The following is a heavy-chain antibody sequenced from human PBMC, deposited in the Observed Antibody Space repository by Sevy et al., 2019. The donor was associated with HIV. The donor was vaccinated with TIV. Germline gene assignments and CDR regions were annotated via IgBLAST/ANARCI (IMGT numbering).Heavy chain of an antibody. Sequence: ASVKLSCSTSGYTFSVHYIYWVRQAAGQGLEWMGWINPNTGDTNFSPKFQGRVTMTRDSSINTAYMELSRLISADTAVYFCARLRYSDPSGQYYGGGADYFDYWGQGTLVTVSS. D-gene: IGHD3-22*01. CDR2: INPNTGDT. V-gene: IGHV1-2*02. J-gene: IGHJ4*02. CDR1: GYTFSVHY. CDR3: ARLRYSDPSGQYYGGGADYFDY.